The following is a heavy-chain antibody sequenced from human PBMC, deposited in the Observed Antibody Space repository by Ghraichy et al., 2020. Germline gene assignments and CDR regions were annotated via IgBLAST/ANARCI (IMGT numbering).Heavy chain of an antibody. CDR1: GYIFTNYY. J-gene: IGHJ1*01. Sequence: ASVKVSCKASGYIFTNYYMHWVRQAPGQGLEWMGWISLSSGDSKYAQKFQGRVTTTRDTSVTTVYMELSSLRSDDTAVYYCASQSKGVAVPGTDKSCLQEWGLGTLVTVSS. CDR3: ASQSKGVAVPGTDKSCLQE. V-gene: IGHV1-2*02. D-gene: IGHD6-19*01. CDR2: ISLSSGDS.